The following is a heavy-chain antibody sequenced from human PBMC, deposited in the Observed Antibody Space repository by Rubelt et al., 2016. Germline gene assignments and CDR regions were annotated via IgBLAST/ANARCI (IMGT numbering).Heavy chain of an antibody. D-gene: IGHD6-19*01. CDR2: IWFDGSNE. CDR3: ARDGGPGIAVDNWFDP. V-gene: IGHV3-33*01. J-gene: IGHJ5*02. Sequence: RDKGLEWVAVIWFDGSNEYYADSVKGRFTISRDNSKNTVYLQMNSLRAEDTAVYYCARDGGPGIAVDNWFDPWGQGTLVTVSS.